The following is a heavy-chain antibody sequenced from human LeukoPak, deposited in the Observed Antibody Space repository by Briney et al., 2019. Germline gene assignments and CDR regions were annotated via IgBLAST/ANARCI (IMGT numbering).Heavy chain of an antibody. Sequence: SVTVSCTASGFTFTSTAVQWVRQARGQRLEWIGWILVGSGNTNYAQMFQERVTLTWDVSTSTAYMVLSSLRSEDTAIYYCASDPPYTSSSAWWGQGTLVTVSS. CDR3: ASDPPYTSSSAW. CDR2: ILVGSGNT. J-gene: IGHJ4*02. D-gene: IGHD2-2*01. V-gene: IGHV1-58*01. CDR1: GFTFTSTA.